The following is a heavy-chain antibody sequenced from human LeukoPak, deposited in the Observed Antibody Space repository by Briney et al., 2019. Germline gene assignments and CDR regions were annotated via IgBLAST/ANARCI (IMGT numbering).Heavy chain of an antibody. CDR3: ARGASSGWYGVYWYFDP. V-gene: IGHV1-8*01. Sequence: ASVKVSCKASGYTFTSYDINWVRQATGQGLEWMGWMNPNSGNTGYAQKFQGRVTMARNTSISTAYMELSSLRSEDTAVYYCARGASSGWYGVYWYFDPWGRGTLVTVSS. D-gene: IGHD6-19*01. CDR2: MNPNSGNT. CDR1: GYTFTSYD. J-gene: IGHJ2*01.